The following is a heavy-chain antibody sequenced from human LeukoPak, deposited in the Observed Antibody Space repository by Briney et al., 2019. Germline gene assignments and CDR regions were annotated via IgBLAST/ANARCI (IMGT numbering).Heavy chain of an antibody. J-gene: IGHJ4*02. CDR3: ARAGSDGYYFDY. CDR2: ISTSSSYI. Sequence: GGSLRLSCAASGFTFSSYNMNWVRQAPGKGLEWVSSISTSSSYIHYGDAVKGRFTISRDNAKNSLYLQMNSLRAEDTAVYYCARAGSDGYYFDYWGQGTLVTVSS. V-gene: IGHV3-21*01. CDR1: GFTFSSYN.